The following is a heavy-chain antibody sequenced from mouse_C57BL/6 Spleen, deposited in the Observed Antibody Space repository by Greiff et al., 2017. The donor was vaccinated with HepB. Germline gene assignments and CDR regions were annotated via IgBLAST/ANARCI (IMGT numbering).Heavy chain of an antibody. D-gene: IGHD1-1*01. CDR1: GYTFTSYY. CDR2: IDPEDGDT. J-gene: IGHJ3*01. Sequence: VQLQQPGAELVKPGASVKLSCKASGYTFTSYYMHWVKQRPEQGLEWIGRIDPEDGDTEYAPKFQGKATMTADTSSNTAYLQLSSLTSEDTAVYYCTTGSYYYGSSPYWFAYWGQGTLVTVSA. V-gene: IGHV14-1*01. CDR3: TTGSYYYGSSPYWFAY.